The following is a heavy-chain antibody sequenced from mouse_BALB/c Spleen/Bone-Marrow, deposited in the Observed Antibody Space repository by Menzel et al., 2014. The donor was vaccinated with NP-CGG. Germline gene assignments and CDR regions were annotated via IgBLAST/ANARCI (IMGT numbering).Heavy chain of an antibody. CDR1: GYTFTSYY. V-gene: IGHV1S56*01. CDR3: ARGEVMDY. D-gene: IGHD1-3*01. J-gene: IGHJ4*01. Sequence: VKLQESGPELVKPGASVKMSCKASGYTFTSYYIHWVKQRPGQGLEWIGWINPGDGRTNYNEKFKGKTTLTVDKSSSMHLMLLTSLDSEDSEFSICARGEVMDYWGQGTSVTVSS. CDR2: INPGDGRT.